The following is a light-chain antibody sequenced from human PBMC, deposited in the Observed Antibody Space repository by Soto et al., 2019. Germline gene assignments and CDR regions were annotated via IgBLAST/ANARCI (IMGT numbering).Light chain of an antibody. CDR1: SSDVGSYNL. CDR3: CSHAGSSVV. Sequence: QSALTQPASVSGSPGQSITISCTGISSDVGSYNLVSWYQQHPGKAPKLMIYEGSKRPSGVSNRFSGSKSGNTASLTISGLQAEDEADYYCCSHAGSSVVFGGGTQLTVL. CDR2: EGS. J-gene: IGLJ2*01. V-gene: IGLV2-23*01.